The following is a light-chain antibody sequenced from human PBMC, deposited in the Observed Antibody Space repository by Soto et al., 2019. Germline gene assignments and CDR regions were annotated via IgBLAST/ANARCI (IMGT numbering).Light chain of an antibody. CDR2: LGS. Sequence: DIVMTQSPLSPPVTPGEPASISCRSSQSLLHSNGYNYLDWYLQKPGQSPQLLIYLGSNRASGVPDRFSGSGSGTDFTLKISRVEAEDVGVYYCMQALQTPFFGGGTKVEIK. V-gene: IGKV2-28*01. CDR3: MQALQTPF. J-gene: IGKJ4*01. CDR1: QSLLHSNGYNY.